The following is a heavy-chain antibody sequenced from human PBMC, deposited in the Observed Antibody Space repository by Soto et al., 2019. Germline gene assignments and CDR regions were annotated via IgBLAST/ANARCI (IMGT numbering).Heavy chain of an antibody. CDR3: ARSPYYDSSAVRPRFDP. D-gene: IGHD3-22*01. J-gene: IGHJ5*02. Sequence: GASVKVSCKASGYTFTSYVISWVRHAPGQGLEWMGWISGYTGDTNYAQKLQGRVTMTIDTSTSTAYMELRSLRSDDTAVYYCARSPYYDSSAVRPRFDPWGQGTLVTVSS. CDR2: ISGYTGDT. V-gene: IGHV1-18*01. CDR1: GYTFTSYV.